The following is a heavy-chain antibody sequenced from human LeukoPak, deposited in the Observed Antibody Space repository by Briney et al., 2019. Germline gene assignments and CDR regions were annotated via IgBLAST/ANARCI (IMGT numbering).Heavy chain of an antibody. CDR1: GFTFSSYS. D-gene: IGHD3-10*01. V-gene: IGHV3-21*01. CDR2: ISSSGSYI. CDR3: AREHNGSGTYCDY. J-gene: IGHJ4*02. Sequence: GGSLRLSCAASGFTFSSYSMNWVRQAPGKGLEWASSISSSGSYIYYADSVKGRFTISRDNAKNSLYLQMNSLRAEDTAVYYCAREHNGSGTYCDYWGQGTLVTVSS.